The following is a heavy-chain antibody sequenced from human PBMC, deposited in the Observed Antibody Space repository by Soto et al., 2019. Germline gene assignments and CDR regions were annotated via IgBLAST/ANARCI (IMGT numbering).Heavy chain of an antibody. CDR1: GYTFTDYF. D-gene: IGHD6-19*01. V-gene: IGHV1-2*02. CDR3: ARSRITGYSSGWSLFDY. Sequence: ASVKVSCKASGYTFTDYFIHWVRQAPGQGLEWIGWINPYSGGADLSQKFQGRVTMTRDTSISTAYMEVSSLRSDDTAVYYCARSRITGYSSGWSLFDYWGQGTLVTVSS. J-gene: IGHJ4*02. CDR2: INPYSGGA.